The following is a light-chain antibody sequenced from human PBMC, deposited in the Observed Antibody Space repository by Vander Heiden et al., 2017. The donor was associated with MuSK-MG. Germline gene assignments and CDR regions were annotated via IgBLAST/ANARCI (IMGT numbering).Light chain of an antibody. V-gene: IGKV1-27*01. CDR3: QKYDSVPWT. CDR2: DAS. J-gene: IGKJ1*01. Sequence: DIQMTQSPSSLSASVGDRVTITCRASQGISNYLAWYQQKPGNAPKLLIYDASILQSGVPSRFSGSGSGTDFTLSISSLQPEDVASYYCQKYDSVPWTFGQGTKVEIK. CDR1: QGISNY.